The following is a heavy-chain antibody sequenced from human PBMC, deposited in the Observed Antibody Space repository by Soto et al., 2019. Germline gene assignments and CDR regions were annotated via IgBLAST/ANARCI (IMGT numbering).Heavy chain of an antibody. CDR1: GGSISSYY. J-gene: IGHJ4*02. V-gene: IGHV4-59*01. CDR3: ARAAYFSKVGATQYYFDY. CDR2: IYYSGST. D-gene: IGHD1-26*01. Sequence: SESLSLTWTVCGGSISSYYWSWFRQPPGKVLESIGYIYYSGSTNYTPSIKSRVTISVDTSKTQFSLKLSPVTAADTAVYYCARAAYFSKVGATQYYFDYWGQGTLVTVSS.